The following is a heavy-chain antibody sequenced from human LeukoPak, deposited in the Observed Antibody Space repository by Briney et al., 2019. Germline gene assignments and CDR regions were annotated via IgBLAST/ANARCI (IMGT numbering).Heavy chain of an antibody. D-gene: IGHD1-26*01. J-gene: IGHJ4*02. CDR3: ARSEDEWEPVDY. V-gene: IGHV4-31*03. CDR1: GGSISSGGYY. CDR2: IYYSGST. Sequence: SETLSLTCTVSGGSISSGGYYWSWIRQHPGKGLEWIGYIYYSGSTYYNPSLKSRVTISVDTSKNQFSLKLSSVTAADTAVYYCARSEDEWEPVDYWGQGTLVTVSS.